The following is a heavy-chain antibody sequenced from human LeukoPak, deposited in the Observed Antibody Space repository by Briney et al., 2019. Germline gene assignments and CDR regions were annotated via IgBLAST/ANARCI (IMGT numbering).Heavy chain of an antibody. Sequence: SVKVSCKASGGTFISYAISWVRQAPGQGLEWMGRIIPIFGTGNYAQKFQGRVTITTDESTSTAYMELSSLRSEDTAVYYCARGYYYDSSGYRYWGQGTLVTVSS. J-gene: IGHJ4*02. CDR3: ARGYYYDSSGYRY. CDR2: IIPIFGTG. D-gene: IGHD3-22*01. CDR1: GGTFISYA. V-gene: IGHV1-69*05.